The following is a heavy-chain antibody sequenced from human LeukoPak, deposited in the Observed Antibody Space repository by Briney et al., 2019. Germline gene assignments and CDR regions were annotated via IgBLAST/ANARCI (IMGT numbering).Heavy chain of an antibody. J-gene: IGHJ4*02. Sequence: ESLKISCKGSEYSFTSYWIGWVRQMPGKGLEWMGVIDPGDSDTRYSPSFQGQVTISADKSISTAYLQWSSLKASDTAMYYCARERYSSSWSGSLDYWGQGTMVTVSS. CDR2: IDPGDSDT. CDR3: ARERYSSSWSGSLDY. V-gene: IGHV5-51*01. D-gene: IGHD6-13*01. CDR1: EYSFTSYW.